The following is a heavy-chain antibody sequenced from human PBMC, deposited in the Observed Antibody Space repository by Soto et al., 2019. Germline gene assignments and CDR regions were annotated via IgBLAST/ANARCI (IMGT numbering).Heavy chain of an antibody. J-gene: IGHJ6*02. CDR2: IYPGDSDT. Sequence: GELLKISCRGSGYSFTSYWSGWVRQIPGKGLEWMGIIYPGDSDTRYSPSFQGQVTISADKSISTAYLQWSSLKASDTAMYYCARGLSVDSSVLHYGMDVWGQGTTVTVSS. CDR3: ARGLSVDSSVLHYGMDV. D-gene: IGHD3-22*01. V-gene: IGHV5-51*01. CDR1: GYSFTSYW.